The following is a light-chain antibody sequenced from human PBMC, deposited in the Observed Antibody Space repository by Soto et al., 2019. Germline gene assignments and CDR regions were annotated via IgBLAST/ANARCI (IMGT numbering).Light chain of an antibody. CDR3: QHYNSYSEA. Sequence: EIRMPQSPSSVSASVGDRVTITCRASRDIGDRLAWFRHKPGKAPQLLIQTASTLVRETPSRFSGSGSGTEFTLTISSLQPDDFATYYCQHYNSYSEAFGQGTKVDIK. CDR1: RDIGDR. V-gene: IGKV1-5*03. J-gene: IGKJ1*01. CDR2: TAS.